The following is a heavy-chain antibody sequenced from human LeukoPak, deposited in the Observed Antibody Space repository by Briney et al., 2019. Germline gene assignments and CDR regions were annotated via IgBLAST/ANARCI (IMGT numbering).Heavy chain of an antibody. Sequence: GGSLRLSCAASGFTFSSYSMNWVRQAPGKGLEWVSGISWNSGSIGYADSVKGRFTISRDNAKNSLYLQMNSLRAEDMALYYRAKGTSYYYDSSGYFDYWGQGTLVTVSS. CDR1: GFTFSSYS. J-gene: IGHJ4*02. CDR2: ISWNSGSI. V-gene: IGHV3-9*03. D-gene: IGHD3-22*01. CDR3: AKGTSYYYDSSGYFDY.